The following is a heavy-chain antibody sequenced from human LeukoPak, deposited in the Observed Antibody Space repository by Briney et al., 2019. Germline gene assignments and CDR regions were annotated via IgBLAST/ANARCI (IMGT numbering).Heavy chain of an antibody. CDR3: AKRASPYSISNGPTDY. CDR2: ISISSNYI. D-gene: IGHD6-13*01. Sequence: GGSLTLSCAASGFTFNTYTMYWVRQAPGPGQEWVSSISISSNYIYYTVPVKGRFTIYRDNAKISLYLQMNSVRAEDTAVYYCAKRASPYSISNGPTDYWGQGTLVTVSS. J-gene: IGHJ4*02. V-gene: IGHV3-21*01. CDR1: GFTFNTYT.